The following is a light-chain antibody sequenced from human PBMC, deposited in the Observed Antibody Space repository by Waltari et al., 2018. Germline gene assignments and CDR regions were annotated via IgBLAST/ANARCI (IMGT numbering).Light chain of an antibody. CDR3: MQGTHWPHT. J-gene: IGKJ2*01. Sequence: DVVMTQSPLTLSVTLGQPASIPCKSSQGLVVVDGNTYLNWLQPKPGQSPRRLIYTVSNRDFGVPDRFSGSGSGTDFTLRISRVEADDVGFYYCMQGTHWPHTFGQGTRLEI. CDR2: TVS. CDR1: QGLVVVDGNTY. V-gene: IGKV2-30*01.